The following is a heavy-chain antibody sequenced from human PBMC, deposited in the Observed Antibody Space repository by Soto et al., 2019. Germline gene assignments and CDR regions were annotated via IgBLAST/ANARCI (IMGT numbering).Heavy chain of an antibody. J-gene: IGHJ6*02. CDR2: NIPIFGTA. CDR3: ARDSAIAAAAPECMDV. Sequence: QVQLVQSGAEVKKPGSSVKVSCKASGGTFSSYAISWVRQAPGQGLEWMGGNIPIFGTANHAQKFQGRVTLTADESTSTASMELSSLRSEDTAVYYCARDSAIAAAAPECMDVWGQGTTVTV. D-gene: IGHD6-13*01. V-gene: IGHV1-69*12. CDR1: GGTFSSYA.